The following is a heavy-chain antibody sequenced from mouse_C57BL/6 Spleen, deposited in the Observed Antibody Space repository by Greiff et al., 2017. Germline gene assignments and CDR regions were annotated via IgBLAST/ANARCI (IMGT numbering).Heavy chain of an antibody. D-gene: IGHD2-3*01. CDR2: IGPGSGST. CDR1: GYTFTDYY. CDR3: ASYDGYYFDAMED. Sequence: QVQLKESGAELVKPGASVKISCKASGYTFTDYYINWVKQRPGQGLEWIGKIGPGSGSTYYNEKFKGKATLTADTSSSPAYMGLSSLTSEDSAVYFVASYDGYYFDAMEDWGQGTSVTVAS. J-gene: IGHJ4*01. V-gene: IGHV1-77*01.